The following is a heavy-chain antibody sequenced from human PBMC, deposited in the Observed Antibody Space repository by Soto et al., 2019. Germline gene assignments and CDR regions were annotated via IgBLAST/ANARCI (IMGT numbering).Heavy chain of an antibody. CDR2: ISGSGGST. V-gene: IGHV3-23*01. J-gene: IGHJ4*02. CDR3: AKDWLGYCSGGSCYPLSV. Sequence: ETLSLTCTVSGGSVSSGSFYWGWIRQPPGKGLEWVSAISGSGGSTYYADSVKGRFTISRDNSKNTLYLQMNSLRAEDTAVYYCAKDWLGYCSGGSCYPLSVWGQGTLVTVSS. CDR1: GGSVSSGS. D-gene: IGHD2-15*01.